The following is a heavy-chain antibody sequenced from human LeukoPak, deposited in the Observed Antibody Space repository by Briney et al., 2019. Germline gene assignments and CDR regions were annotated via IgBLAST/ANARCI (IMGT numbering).Heavy chain of an antibody. CDR1: GFIFRSYA. J-gene: IGHJ4*02. V-gene: IGHV3-23*01. Sequence: GASLRLSCAASGFIFRSYAMSWVRQAPGKGLEWVSGISGSGASTYYADSVKGRFTISRDNSKNTLYLQMKTLRAEDTAVYYCAKAAVVIPDYWGEGTLVTVSS. D-gene: IGHD3-22*01. CDR2: ISGSGAST. CDR3: AKAAVVIPDY.